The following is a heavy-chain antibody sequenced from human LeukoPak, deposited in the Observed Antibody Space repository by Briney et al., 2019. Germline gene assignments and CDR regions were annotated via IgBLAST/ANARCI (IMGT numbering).Heavy chain of an antibody. V-gene: IGHV1-46*01. D-gene: IGHD3-10*01. CDR2: INPSGGST. Sequence: ASVKVSCKASGYTFTSYYMHWVRQAPGQGLEWMGIINPSGGSTSYAQKFQGRVTMTRDTSTSTVYMELSSLRSEDTAVYYCARGLLVGGSGSEHDYWGQGTLVTVSS. CDR1: GYTFTSYY. CDR3: ARGLLVGGSGSEHDY. J-gene: IGHJ4*02.